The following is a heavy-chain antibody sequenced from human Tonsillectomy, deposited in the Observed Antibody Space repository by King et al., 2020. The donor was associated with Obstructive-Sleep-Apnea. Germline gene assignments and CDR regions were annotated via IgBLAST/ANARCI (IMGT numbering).Heavy chain of an antibody. CDR3: ARAPLGDTAMVTGDYFDY. V-gene: IGHV1-69*10. D-gene: IGHD5-18*01. Sequence: VQLVQSGAEVKKPGSSVKVSCKASGGTFSSYAISWGRHAPGQGLGWMGGIFLLLGIENYAQKVQGRVTITADKSTSTAYMERSSLRSEDTAVYYCARAPLGDTAMVTGDYFDYWGQGTLVTVSS. J-gene: IGHJ4*02. CDR2: IFLLLGIE. CDR1: GGTFSSYA.